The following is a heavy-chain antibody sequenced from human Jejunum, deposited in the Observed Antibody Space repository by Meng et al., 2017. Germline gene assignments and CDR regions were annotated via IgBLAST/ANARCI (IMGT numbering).Heavy chain of an antibody. CDR1: GFTFSISW. CDR3: ARDQWLVGTVFNI. CDR2: IKLDGSEK. D-gene: IGHD6-19*01. Sequence: GGSLRLSCAASGFTFSISWMSWVRQAPGKGLEWVANIKLDGSEKNYVDSVKGRFTISRDNAKNSLYLQMNSLRAEDTAVYYCARDQWLVGTVFNIWGQGTMVTVSS. V-gene: IGHV3-7*01. J-gene: IGHJ3*02.